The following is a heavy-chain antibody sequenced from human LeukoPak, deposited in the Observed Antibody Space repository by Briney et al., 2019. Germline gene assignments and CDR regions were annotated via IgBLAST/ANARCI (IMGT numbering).Heavy chain of an antibody. CDR1: GFTLSSYA. CDR2: SSSSGDST. J-gene: IGHJ4*02. CDR3: ARVRGYSYGYNFDY. D-gene: IGHD5-18*01. V-gene: IGHV3-23*01. Sequence: QPGGSLRLSCAASGFTLSSYATSWVRQAPGKGLEWVSGSSSSGDSTYYADSVKGRFTISRDNSKNTLWLQMNSLRAEDTAVYYCARVRGYSYGYNFDYWGQGTLVTVSS.